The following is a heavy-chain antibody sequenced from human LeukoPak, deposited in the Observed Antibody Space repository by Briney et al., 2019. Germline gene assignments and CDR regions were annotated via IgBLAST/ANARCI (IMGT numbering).Heavy chain of an antibody. J-gene: IGHJ4*02. CDR2: VSRRSSFI. Sequence: PGGSLRLSCAASGFTFSSYSMNWVRQAPGKGLEWVSSVSRRSSFIFYADSVQGRFTVSRDDAKDSLFLQMNSLRAEDTAVYYCARVSDAYDYFFDYWGQGTLVTVSS. CDR1: GFTFSSYS. V-gene: IGHV3-21*01. D-gene: IGHD5-12*01. CDR3: ARVSDAYDYFFDY.